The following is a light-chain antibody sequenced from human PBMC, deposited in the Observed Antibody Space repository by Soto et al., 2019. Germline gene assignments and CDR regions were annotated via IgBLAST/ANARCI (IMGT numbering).Light chain of an antibody. V-gene: IGLV2-14*01. CDR1: SSDVGGYNY. J-gene: IGLJ1*01. CDR2: EVS. CDR3: SSYTSSSTIYV. Sequence: QSVLPQPASVSGSPGQSITISCTGTSSDVGGYNYVSWYQQHPGKAPKLMIYEVSNRPSGVSNRFSGSKSGNTASLTISGLQAEDEADYYCSSYTSSSTIYVFGTGTKVTVL.